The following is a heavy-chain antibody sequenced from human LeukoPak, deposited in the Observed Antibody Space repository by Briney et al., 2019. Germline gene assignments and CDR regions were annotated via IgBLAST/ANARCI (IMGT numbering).Heavy chain of an antibody. V-gene: IGHV4-59*08. Sequence: SETLSLTCTVSGGSIVSYYWSRIRQPPGKGLEWIGYIYYTGSTNYNPSLKSRVTISVDTSKNQFSLKLSSVTAADTAVYYCARYLAAGYFDLWGRGTLVTVSS. CDR2: IYYTGST. CDR3: ARYLAAGYFDL. CDR1: GGSIVSYY. J-gene: IGHJ2*01. D-gene: IGHD6-25*01.